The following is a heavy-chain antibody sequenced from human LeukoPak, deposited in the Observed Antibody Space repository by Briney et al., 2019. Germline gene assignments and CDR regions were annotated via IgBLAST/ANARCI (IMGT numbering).Heavy chain of an antibody. CDR3: ARSTTPGSENWFDP. D-gene: IGHD1-1*01. Sequence: SETLSLTCTVSGGSISIYYWSWIRQPPGKGLEWIGYIYTSGSTNYNPSLKSRVTISLDTSKNQFSLQLNSVTPEDTAVYYCARSTTPGSENWFDPWGQGTLVTVSP. J-gene: IGHJ5*02. V-gene: IGHV4-4*09. CDR2: IYTSGST. CDR1: GGSISIYY.